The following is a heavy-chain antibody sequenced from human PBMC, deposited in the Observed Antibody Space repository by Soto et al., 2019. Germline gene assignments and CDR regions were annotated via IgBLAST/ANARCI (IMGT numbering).Heavy chain of an antibody. CDR1: GFTFGDFA. CDR2: ITGGGDYT. D-gene: IGHD2-21*02. J-gene: IGHJ2*01. V-gene: IGHV3-23*01. CDR3: VKKIAGTTTIGAYWYFDL. Sequence: EVQLLESGGDLVQPGGSLRLSCAASGFTFGDFAMNWVRQAPGKGLEWVSGITGGGDYTFYEDSVKGRFTISRVQSKNTVYLQMNSLRAEDTALYYCVKKIAGTTTIGAYWYFDLWGRGTLVTVSS.